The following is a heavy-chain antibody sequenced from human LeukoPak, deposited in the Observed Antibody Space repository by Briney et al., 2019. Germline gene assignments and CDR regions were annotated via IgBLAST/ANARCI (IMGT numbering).Heavy chain of an antibody. D-gene: IGHD6-19*01. CDR1: GFTFSSYG. J-gene: IGHJ4*02. CDR2: IWYDGSNK. CDR3: ARGEQWGLRSATKDY. V-gene: IGHV3-33*01. Sequence: PGGSLRLSCAASGFTFSSYGMHWVRQAPGKGLEWVAVIWYDGSNKYYADSMKGRFTISRDNSKNTLYLQMNRLRAEDTAVYYCARGEQWGLRSATKDYWGQGTLVTVSS.